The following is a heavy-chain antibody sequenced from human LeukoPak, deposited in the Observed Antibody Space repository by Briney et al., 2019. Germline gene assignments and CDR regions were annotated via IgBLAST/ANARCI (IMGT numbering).Heavy chain of an antibody. CDR1: GFTFSSYA. J-gene: IGHJ4*02. D-gene: IGHD1-26*01. CDR3: ARDFSVGALIFSFGY. Sequence: GGSLRLSCAASGFTFSSYAMHWVRQAPGKGLXXXXVISYDGSNKYYADSVKGRFTISRDNSKNTLYLQMNSLRAEDTAVYYCARDFSVGALIFSFGYWGQGTLVTVSS. V-gene: IGHV3-30-3*01. CDR2: ISYDGSNK.